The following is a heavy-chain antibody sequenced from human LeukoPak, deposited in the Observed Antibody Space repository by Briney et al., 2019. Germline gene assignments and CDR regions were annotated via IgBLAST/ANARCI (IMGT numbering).Heavy chain of an antibody. V-gene: IGHV3-30-3*01. Sequence: GGSLRLSCAASGFTFSSYAMHWVRQAPGKGLEWVAVISYDGSNKYYADSVKGRFTISRDNSKNTLYLQMNSLRAEDTAVYYCARESCGSTSCYTYEPYYYYYMDVWGKGTAVTVSS. D-gene: IGHD2-2*02. CDR1: GFTFSSYA. CDR2: ISYDGSNK. CDR3: ARESCGSTSCYTYEPYYYYYMDV. J-gene: IGHJ6*03.